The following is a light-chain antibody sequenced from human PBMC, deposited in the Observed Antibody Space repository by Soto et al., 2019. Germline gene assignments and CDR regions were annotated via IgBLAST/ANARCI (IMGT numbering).Light chain of an antibody. CDR2: TAS. CDR1: QGIGSS. V-gene: IGKV1-9*01. Sequence: DIQLTQSPSLLSASVGDRVTITCRASQGIGSSLAWYHQKAGKAPKLLIHTASTLQSGVPSRFSGSGSGTDFTLTITSLQPEDFATYYCQQRNSYPITFGQGTRLDIK. J-gene: IGKJ5*01. CDR3: QQRNSYPIT.